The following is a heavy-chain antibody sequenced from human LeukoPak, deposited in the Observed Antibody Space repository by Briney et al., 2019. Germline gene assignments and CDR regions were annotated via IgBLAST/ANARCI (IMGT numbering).Heavy chain of an antibody. CDR1: GFTFSSYA. CDR3: AKGGPWYEGFDP. Sequence: GGSLRLSCAASGFTFSSYAMSWVRQAPGKGLEWISAISGSGDYTYNADSVKGRFTISRDNSKNTLYLQMNSLRAEDTAVYYCAKGGPWYEGFDPWGQGTLVTVSS. V-gene: IGHV3-23*01. CDR2: ISGSGDYT. D-gene: IGHD1-14*01. J-gene: IGHJ5*02.